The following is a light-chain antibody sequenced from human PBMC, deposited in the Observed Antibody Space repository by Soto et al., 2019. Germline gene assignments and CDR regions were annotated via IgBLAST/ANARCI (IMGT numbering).Light chain of an antibody. Sequence: EIVLTQSPGTLSLSPGERATLSCRASQSVSSSYLAWYQQKPGQAPRLLIYGASSRATGIPDRFSGSGSGTDFTLTISRLEPEDFATYYCQETYRTPVTFGQGTRLEI. CDR1: QSVSSSY. CDR3: QETYRTPVT. J-gene: IGKJ2*01. CDR2: GAS. V-gene: IGKV3-20*01.